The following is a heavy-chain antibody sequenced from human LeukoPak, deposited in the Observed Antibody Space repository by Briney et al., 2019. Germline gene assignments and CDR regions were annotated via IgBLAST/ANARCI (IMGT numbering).Heavy chain of an antibody. Sequence: SVKVSCKASGGTFSSYAISWVRQAPGQGLEWMGRIIPIFGTANYAQKFQGRVTITTDESTSTAYMELSSPRSEDTAVYYCARAGGYSYGSFDYWGQGTLVTVSS. CDR3: ARAGGYSYGSFDY. CDR2: IIPIFGTA. D-gene: IGHD5-18*01. J-gene: IGHJ4*02. CDR1: GGTFSSYA. V-gene: IGHV1-69*05.